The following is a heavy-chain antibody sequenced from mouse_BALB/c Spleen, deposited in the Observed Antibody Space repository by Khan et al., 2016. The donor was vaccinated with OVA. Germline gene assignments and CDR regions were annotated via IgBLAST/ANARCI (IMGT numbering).Heavy chain of an antibody. D-gene: IGHD4-1*01. CDR2: ISNSGST. V-gene: IGHV3-2*02. Sequence: EVQLRESGPGLVKPSQSLSLTCTVTGYSITRDYAWNWIRQFPGNKLEWMAYISNSGSTSYNPSLKSRISITRDTSKNQFFLQLNSVTTEDTATYYCASELGRYYAMDYWGQGTSVTVSS. CDR3: ASELGRYYAMDY. CDR1: GYSITRDYA. J-gene: IGHJ4*01.